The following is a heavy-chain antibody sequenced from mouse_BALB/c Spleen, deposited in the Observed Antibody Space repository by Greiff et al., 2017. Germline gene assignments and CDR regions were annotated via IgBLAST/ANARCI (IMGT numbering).Heavy chain of an antibody. J-gene: IGHJ2*01. CDR2: IDPSDSYT. V-gene: IGHV1-69*02. Sequence: QVQLQQPGAELVKPGASVKLSCKASGYTFTSYWMHWVKQRPGQGLEWIGEIDPSDSYTNYNQKFKGKATLTVDKSSSTAYMQLSSLTSEDSAVYDCARRGVVPDYWGQGTTLTVSS. CDR3: ARRGVVPDY. D-gene: IGHD1-1*01. CDR1: GYTFTSYW.